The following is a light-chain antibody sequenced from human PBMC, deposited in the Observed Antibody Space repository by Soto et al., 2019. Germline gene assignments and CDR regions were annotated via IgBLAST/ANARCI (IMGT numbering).Light chain of an antibody. CDR3: HHYDDSPPFT. CDR2: GAS. V-gene: IGKV3-20*01. Sequence: EIVLTQSPSTLSLSPGERATVSCRASQSINSRYLAWYQQTPGRAPRLLIYGASSRATGIPDRFSGSASGTDFTLTITRLEPEDFAVYYCHHYDDSPPFTFGPGTKVDI. CDR1: QSINSRY. J-gene: IGKJ3*01.